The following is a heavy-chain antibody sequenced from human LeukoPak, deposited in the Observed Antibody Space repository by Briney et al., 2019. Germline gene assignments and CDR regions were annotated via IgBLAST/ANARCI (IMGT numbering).Heavy chain of an antibody. V-gene: IGHV3-23*01. CDR2: ISGSGGST. CDR1: GFTFSNYA. CDR3: ATESVTVTGGMGYFDY. D-gene: IGHD2-21*02. J-gene: IGHJ4*02. Sequence: GGSLRLTCAASGFTFSNYAMSWVRQAPGKGLEWVSGISGSGGSTYYVDSVKGRFTISRDNSKNTLYLQMNSLRAEDTAVYYCATESVTVTGGMGYFDYWGQGTLVTVSS.